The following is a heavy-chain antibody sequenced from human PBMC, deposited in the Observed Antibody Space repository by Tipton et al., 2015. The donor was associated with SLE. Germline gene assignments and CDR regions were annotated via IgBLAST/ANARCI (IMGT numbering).Heavy chain of an antibody. D-gene: IGHD6-19*01. CDR1: GGSISSSNW. CDR2: IYSGGST. V-gene: IGHV3-53*01. Sequence: LSLTCAVSGGSISSSNWWSWVRQAPGKGLEWVSVIYSGGSTYYADSVKGRFTISRDNSKNTLYLQMNSLRAEDTAVYYCAKDSGSGWYPLYYFDYWGQGTLVTVSS. J-gene: IGHJ4*02. CDR3: AKDSGSGWYPLYYFDY.